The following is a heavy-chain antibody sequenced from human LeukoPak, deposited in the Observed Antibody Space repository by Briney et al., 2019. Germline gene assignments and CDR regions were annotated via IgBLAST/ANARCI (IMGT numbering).Heavy chain of an antibody. CDR1: GGSISSSSYY. Sequence: PETLSLTCTVSGGSISSSSYYWGWIRQPPGKGLEWIGSIYYSGSTYYNPPLKSQVTISVDTSKNQVSLKLTSVTAADTAVYYCARLGAAGLRYFDYWGQGTLVTVSS. J-gene: IGHJ4*02. V-gene: IGHV4-39*01. D-gene: IGHD3-10*01. CDR3: ARLGAAGLRYFDY. CDR2: IYYSGST.